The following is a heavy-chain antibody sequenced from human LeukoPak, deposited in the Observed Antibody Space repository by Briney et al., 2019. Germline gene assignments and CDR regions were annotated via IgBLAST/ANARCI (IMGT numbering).Heavy chain of an antibody. V-gene: IGHV3-30*02. CDR2: IQYDGSNK. Sequence: PGGSLRLSCAASGFTFSSYGMHWVRQAPGKGLEWVAFIQYDGSNKYYADSVKGRFTISRDNAKNSLYLQMNSLRAEDTAVYYCARERRGYYMAVWGKGTTVTISS. J-gene: IGHJ6*03. CDR3: ARERRGYYMAV. CDR1: GFTFSSYG.